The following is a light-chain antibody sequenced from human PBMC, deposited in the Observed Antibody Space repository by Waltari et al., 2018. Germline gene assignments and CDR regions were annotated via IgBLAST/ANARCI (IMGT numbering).Light chain of an antibody. CDR3: FSYRRSSTWV. Sequence: QSALTQPASVSGSPGQSLTIPCPGTSRDVGGYASVPWYQQHPGKAPKLLIYDVTKRPSGVSNRFSGSKSANTASLTISGLQAEDEADYYCFSYRRSSTWVFGEGTKLTVL. CDR2: DVT. J-gene: IGLJ3*02. V-gene: IGLV2-14*03. CDR1: SRDVGGYAS.